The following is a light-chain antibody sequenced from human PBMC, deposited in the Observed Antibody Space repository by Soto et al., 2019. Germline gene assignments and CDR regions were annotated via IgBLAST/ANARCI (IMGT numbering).Light chain of an antibody. Sequence: DIQMTQSPSSLSASVEDRVIITCRASQSISNHLNWYHQKPGKAPQLLIYGASTLQSGVPSRFSASGSGTHFTLTINSLQPEDFGTYSCQQSYSTPTFGQGTKVDIK. CDR3: QQSYSTPT. CDR1: QSISNH. J-gene: IGKJ1*01. V-gene: IGKV1-39*01. CDR2: GAS.